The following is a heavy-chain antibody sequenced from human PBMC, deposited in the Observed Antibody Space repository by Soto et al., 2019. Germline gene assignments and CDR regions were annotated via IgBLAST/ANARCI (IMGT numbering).Heavy chain of an antibody. CDR1: GFGFRSYA. CDR3: AGKRHPYIVVADVKKWFKA. V-gene: IGHV3-30-3*01. CDR2: ISYDGSNK. D-gene: IGHD2-2*01. Sequence: RRLSFAASGFGFRSYAMHGVRQAAGKLLEWGAVISYDGSNKYYADSVKGRFTISRDNSKNTLYLQMNSLRAEDTAVYYCAGKRHPYIVVADVKKWFKAWCQGTRVTFSS. J-gene: IGHJ5*02.